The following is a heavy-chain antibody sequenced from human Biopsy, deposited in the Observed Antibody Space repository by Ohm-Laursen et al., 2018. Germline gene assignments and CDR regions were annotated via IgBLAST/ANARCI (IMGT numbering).Heavy chain of an antibody. CDR1: GFSVCSND. CDR3: ARDSSRRAREGGMDV. J-gene: IGHJ6*02. CDR2: ISETSSHI. Sequence: GSLRLSCAASGFSVCSNDMNWVCQAPGKGLEWISFISETSSHIYDADSVRGRFTVARDIAKNSLYLQLNSLRVEDTAVYYCARDSSRRAREGGMDVWGQGTTVTVSS. D-gene: IGHD6-6*01. V-gene: IGHV3-21*01.